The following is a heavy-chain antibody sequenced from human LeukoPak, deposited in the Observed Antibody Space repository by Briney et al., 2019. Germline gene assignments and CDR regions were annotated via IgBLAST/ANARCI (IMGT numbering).Heavy chain of an antibody. CDR1: GYTFTSYG. V-gene: IGHV1-18*01. J-gene: IGHJ6*02. CDR3: ARDIVSGYDFWSGYYPYYYYGMDV. Sequence: GASVKVSCKASGYTFTSYGISWVRQAPGQGLEWMGWISAYNGNTNYAQKLQGRVTMTTDTSTSTAYMELRSLRSDDTAVNYCARDIVSGYDFWSGYYPYYYYGMDVWGQGTTVTVSS. CDR2: ISAYNGNT. D-gene: IGHD3-3*01.